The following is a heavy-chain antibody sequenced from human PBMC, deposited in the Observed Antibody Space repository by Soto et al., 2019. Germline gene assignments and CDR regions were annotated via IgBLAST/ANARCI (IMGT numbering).Heavy chain of an antibody. V-gene: IGHV5-51*01. CDR3: ARHKGSMMASLSTRYFDL. D-gene: IGHD2-2*01. J-gene: IGHJ2*01. Sequence: EVQLVQSGAEVKKPGESVKISCQGSGYSFATSWIAWVRQMPGKGLEWMGMIYPGDSDTRYSPSFQGQVTMSADKSINTAYLQWSSLRASDTAMYYCARHKGSMMASLSTRYFDLWGRGTLVTVS. CDR1: GYSFATSW. CDR2: IYPGDSDT.